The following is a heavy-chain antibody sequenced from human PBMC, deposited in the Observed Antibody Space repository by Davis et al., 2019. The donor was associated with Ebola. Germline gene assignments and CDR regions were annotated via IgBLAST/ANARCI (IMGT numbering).Heavy chain of an antibody. CDR2: IIPILGIA. V-gene: IGHV1-69*10. Sequence: SVKVSCKASGGTFSSYAISWVRQAPGQGLEWMGGIIPILGIANYAQKFQGRVTITADKSTSTAYMELSSLRSEDTAVYYCARERSLIAAAGTPLYYMDVWGKGTTVTVSS. J-gene: IGHJ6*03. CDR3: ARERSLIAAAGTPLYYMDV. D-gene: IGHD6-13*01. CDR1: GGTFSSYA.